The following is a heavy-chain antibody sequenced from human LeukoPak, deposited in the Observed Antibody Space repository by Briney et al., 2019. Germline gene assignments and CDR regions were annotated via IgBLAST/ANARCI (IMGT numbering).Heavy chain of an antibody. V-gene: IGHV4-34*01. CDR1: GGSFSGYY. J-gene: IGHJ6*03. D-gene: IGHD2-2*01. Sequence: SETLSLACAVYGGSFSGYYWSWIRQPPGKGLEWIGEINHSGSTNYNPSLKSRVTISVDTSKNQFSLKLRSVTAADRAVYYCARGRTGYQLLPTTKDYSYHYVDVWDKGTTVTVSS. CDR3: ARGRTGYQLLPTTKDYSYHYVDV. CDR2: INHSGST.